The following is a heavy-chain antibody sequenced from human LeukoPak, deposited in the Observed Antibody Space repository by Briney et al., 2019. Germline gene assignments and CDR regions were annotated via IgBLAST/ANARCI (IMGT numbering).Heavy chain of an antibody. D-gene: IGHD4-17*01. CDR1: GFTFSDYY. J-gene: IGHJ4*02. CDR2: ISSSGSTI. V-gene: IGHV3-11*04. CDR3: ASTDDYGDYSNFDY. Sequence: GXSLRLSCAASGFTFSDYYMSWIRQAPGKGLEWVSYISSSGSTIYYADSVKGRFTISRDNAKNSLYLQMNSLRAEDTAVYYCASTDDYGDYSNFDYWGQGTLVTVSS.